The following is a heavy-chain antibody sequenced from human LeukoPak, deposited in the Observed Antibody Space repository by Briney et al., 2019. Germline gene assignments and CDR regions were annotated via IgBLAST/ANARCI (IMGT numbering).Heavy chain of an antibody. V-gene: IGHV3-7*01. J-gene: IGHJ5*02. D-gene: IGHD1-14*01. CDR2: IKRDGSEK. CDR1: GFTFSGYW. CDR3: ARGTSGAFDR. Sequence: SGGSLRLSCAASGFTFSGYWMTWVRQAPGKGLEWVANIKRDGSEKYYVDSVKGRFTFSRDNAKNSLYLQMNSLRAEDTAVYYCARGTSGAFDRWGQGTLVTVSS.